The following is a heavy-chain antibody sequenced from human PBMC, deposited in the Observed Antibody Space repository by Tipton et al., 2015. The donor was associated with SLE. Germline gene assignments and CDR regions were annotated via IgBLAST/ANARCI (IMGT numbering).Heavy chain of an antibody. Sequence: TLSLTCTVSGGSIGSSRFYWGWIRQPPGKGLEWIGTIHYNGNTLYNASLKSRGTISLDTPKNQFSLKLSSVTAADTAVYYCARDHVGDYCAGDCYPSGLLDSWGQGTLVTVSS. CDR3: ARDHVGDYCAGDCYPSGLLDS. CDR1: GGSIGSSRFY. J-gene: IGHJ4*02. V-gene: IGHV4-39*07. CDR2: IHYNGNT. D-gene: IGHD2-21*01.